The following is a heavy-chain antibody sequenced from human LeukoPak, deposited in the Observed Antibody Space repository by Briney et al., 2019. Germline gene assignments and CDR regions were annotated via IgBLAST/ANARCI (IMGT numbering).Heavy chain of an antibody. CDR2: ISSSGSTI. CDR1: GFTFSSYE. V-gene: IGHV3-48*03. Sequence: PGGSLRLSCAASGFTFSSYEMNWVRQAPGKGLEWVSYISSSGSTIYYADSVKGRFTISRDNAKNSLYLQMNSLRAEDTAVYYCASTIVVVPAAMDYWGQGTLDSVSS. J-gene: IGHJ4*02. CDR3: ASTIVVVPAAMDY. D-gene: IGHD2-2*01.